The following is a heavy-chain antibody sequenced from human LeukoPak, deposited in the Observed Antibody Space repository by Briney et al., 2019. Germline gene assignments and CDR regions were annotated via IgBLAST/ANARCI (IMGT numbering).Heavy chain of an antibody. J-gene: IGHJ4*02. Sequence: GGSLRLSCPASGFTFSSYGMHWVRQAPGKGLEWVAFIQYDGSYKDYGDSVKGRFTISRDNSKNTLYLQMNSLRAEDTAVYFCAKDVVGQQWPENYWGQGTLVTVSS. V-gene: IGHV3-30*02. CDR2: IQYDGSYK. CDR1: GFTFSSYG. CDR3: AKDVVGQQWPENY. D-gene: IGHD6-19*01.